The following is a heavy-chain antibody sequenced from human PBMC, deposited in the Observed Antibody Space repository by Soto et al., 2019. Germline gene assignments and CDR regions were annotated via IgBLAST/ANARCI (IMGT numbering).Heavy chain of an antibody. CDR2: ISAYNGDT. CDR3: ARVLQLVGYFYYYVDV. D-gene: IGHD6-6*01. Sequence: ASVKVSCKASGYTFTNYGITWVRQAPGQGLEWMGWISAYNGDTHYTQRLQGRVTMTTDTSTSTAYMELRGLRSDDTAVYYCARVLQLVGYFYYYVDVWGKGTTVTVSS. J-gene: IGHJ6*03. CDR1: GYTFTNYG. V-gene: IGHV1-18*01.